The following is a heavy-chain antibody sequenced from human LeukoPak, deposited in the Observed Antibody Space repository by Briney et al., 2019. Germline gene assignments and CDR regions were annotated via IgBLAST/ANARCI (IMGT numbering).Heavy chain of an antibody. V-gene: IGHV4-39*01. J-gene: IGHJ3*02. CDR3: ARLFPGLGYGDPYAFDI. CDR1: GGSISSSSYY. D-gene: IGHD4-17*01. CDR2: IYYSGST. Sequence: ETSETLSLTCTVSGGSISSSSYYWGWIRQPPGKGLEWIGSIYYSGSTYYNPSLKSRVTISVDTSKNQFSLKLSSVTAADTAVYYCARLFPGLGYGDPYAFDIWGQGTMVTVSS.